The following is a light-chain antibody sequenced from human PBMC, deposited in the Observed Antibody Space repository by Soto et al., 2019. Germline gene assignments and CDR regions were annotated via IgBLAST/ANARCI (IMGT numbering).Light chain of an antibody. Sequence: QSVLTQTPSASGTPGQRVNISCSGSSSNIGSNNVNWYQQLPGTAPKLLIYSNNQRPSGVPDRFSGYKSGTSASLAISGLQSEDEADYYCEAWDDSLNGVVFGGGTKLTVL. V-gene: IGLV1-44*01. J-gene: IGLJ2*01. CDR2: SNN. CDR1: SSNIGSNN. CDR3: EAWDDSLNGVV.